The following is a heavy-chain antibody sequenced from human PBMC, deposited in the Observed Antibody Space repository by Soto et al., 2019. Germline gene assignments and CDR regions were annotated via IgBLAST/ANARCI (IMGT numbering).Heavy chain of an antibody. CDR1: GFTFSSYG. V-gene: IGHV3-33*01. Sequence: PGGSLRLSCAASGFTFSSYGMHWVRQAPGKGLEWVAVIWYDGSNKYYADSVKGRFTISRDNSKNTLYLQMNSLRAEDTAVYYCARGEWHSSIDYWGQGTLVTVSS. J-gene: IGHJ4*02. CDR2: IWYDGSNK. CDR3: ARGEWHSSIDY. D-gene: IGHD6-13*01.